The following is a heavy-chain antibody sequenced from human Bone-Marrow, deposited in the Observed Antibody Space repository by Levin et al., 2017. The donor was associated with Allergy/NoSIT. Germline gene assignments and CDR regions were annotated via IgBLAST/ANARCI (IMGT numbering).Heavy chain of an antibody. D-gene: IGHD3-22*01. CDR1: GYTLTELS. J-gene: IGHJ2*01. CDR2: FNPEEGQR. Sequence: GESLKISCKVSGYTLTELSIHWVRQAPGKGLEWMGSFNPEEGQRIYAQEFQGRVTMTEDAFTDTAYMEVTSLRSEDTAVYYCATTYATYYDSCVYSTWGRGSLVTVSS. V-gene: IGHV1-24*01. CDR3: ATTYATYYDSCVYST.